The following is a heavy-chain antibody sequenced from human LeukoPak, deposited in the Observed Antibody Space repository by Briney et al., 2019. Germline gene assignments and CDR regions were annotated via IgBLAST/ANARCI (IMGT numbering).Heavy chain of an antibody. Sequence: PGRSLRLSCAASGFTFSSYGMHWVRQAPGKGLEWVAVISYDGSNKYYADSVKGRFTISRDNSKNTLYLQMNSLRAEDTAVYYCARDYNFFDYWGQGTLVTVSS. V-gene: IGHV3-30*03. J-gene: IGHJ4*02. CDR2: ISYDGSNK. CDR3: ARDYNFFDY. D-gene: IGHD5-24*01. CDR1: GFTFSSYG.